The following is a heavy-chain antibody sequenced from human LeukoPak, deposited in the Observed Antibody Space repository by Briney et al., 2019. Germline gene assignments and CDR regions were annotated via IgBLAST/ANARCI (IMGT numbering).Heavy chain of an antibody. CDR3: GKNRYSGSLSPFDI. CDR2: ISNNGGYT. V-gene: IGHV3-23*01. CDR1: GFTFSSSA. D-gene: IGHD1-26*01. J-gene: IGHJ3*02. Sequence: GGSLRLSCAASGFTFSSSAMSWVRQAPGKGLEWVSAISNNGGYTYYADSVKGRFTISRDNSKNTPYLQMNSLRAEDTAVYYCGKNRYSGSLSPFDIWGQGTMVTVSS.